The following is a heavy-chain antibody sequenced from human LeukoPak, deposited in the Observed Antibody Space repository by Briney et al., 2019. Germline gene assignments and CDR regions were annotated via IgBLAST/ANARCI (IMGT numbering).Heavy chain of an antibody. J-gene: IGHJ4*02. CDR2: IIPIFGTA. D-gene: IGHD1-1*01. CDR1: GGTFSSYA. Sequence: SLKVSCKASGGTFSSYAISWVRQAPGQGLEWMGGIIPIFGTANYAQKFQGRVTITADESTSTAYMELSSLRSEDTAVYYCARDEDWNDGGNWDYWGQGTLVTVSS. CDR3: ARDEDWNDGGNWDY. V-gene: IGHV1-69*01.